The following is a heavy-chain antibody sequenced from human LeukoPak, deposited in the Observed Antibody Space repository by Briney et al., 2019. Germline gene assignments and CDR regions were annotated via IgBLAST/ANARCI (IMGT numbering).Heavy chain of an antibody. CDR3: TTSSYYDILTGYNY. CDR1: GFTFSNAW. Sequence: GGSLRLSCAASGFTFSNAWMSWVRQAPGKGLEWVGRIKSKTDGRTTDYAAPVKGRFTISRDDSKNTLYLQMNSLKTEDTAVYYCTTSSYYDILTGYNYWGQGTLVTVSS. D-gene: IGHD3-9*01. V-gene: IGHV3-15*01. J-gene: IGHJ4*02. CDR2: IKSKTDGRTT.